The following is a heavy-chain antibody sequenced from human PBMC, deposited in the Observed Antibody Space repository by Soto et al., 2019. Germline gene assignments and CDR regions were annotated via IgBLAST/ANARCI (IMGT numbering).Heavy chain of an antibody. CDR2: ITTRGDV. Sequence: EVQLVESGGGLVRPGGSLRLSCVASDFAFRNYDMHWVRQAPGKGLEWVSSITTRGDVYYADSLKGRFTISRDNAKNSLSLQMNSLRAEDTAVYYCAREETAWPLAYGLDVWGQGTTVTVSS. J-gene: IGHJ6*02. CDR1: DFAFRNYD. CDR3: AREETAWPLAYGLDV. V-gene: IGHV3-21*01. D-gene: IGHD2-21*02.